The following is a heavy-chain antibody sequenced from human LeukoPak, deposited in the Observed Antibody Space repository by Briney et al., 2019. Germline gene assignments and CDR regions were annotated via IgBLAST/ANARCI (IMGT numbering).Heavy chain of an antibody. J-gene: IGHJ3*02. V-gene: IGHV3-7*01. CDR1: GFTFSTYW. D-gene: IGHD3-22*01. CDR2: IKRDGSES. Sequence: GGSLRLSCEASGFTFSTYWMTWVRQAPGKGLEWVANIKRDGSESHYVDSVWGRFTISRDNAKNSLYLQMSSLRAEDTAMYYCARDSNYYDSSAYYDTFDIWGQGTMVTVSS. CDR3: ARDSNYYDSSAYYDTFDI.